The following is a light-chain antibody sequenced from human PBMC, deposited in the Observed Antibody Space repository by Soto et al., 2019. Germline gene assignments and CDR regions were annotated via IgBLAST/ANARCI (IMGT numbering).Light chain of an antibody. V-gene: IGLV8-61*01. CDR1: SGSVSTSYF. J-gene: IGLJ2*01. CDR2: TTN. Sequence: QTVVTQEPSFSVSPGGTVTLTCGLNSGSVSTSYFPSWYQQTPGQAPRTLISTTNTRSSGIPDRFSGSILGNKAALTITGAQAEDESDYNCVLNMGSGISVFGGGTKLTVL. CDR3: VLNMGSGISV.